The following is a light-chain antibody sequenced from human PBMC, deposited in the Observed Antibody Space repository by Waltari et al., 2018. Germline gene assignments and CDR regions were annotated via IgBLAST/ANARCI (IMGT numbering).Light chain of an antibody. CDR2: RDN. Sequence: QSVLTQPPSASGTHGQRVTISCSGSSSNIGSNYVYWYQQLPGTAPKLLMYRDNPRPSGVTDRFSGSKSGTSASLAISGLQSEDEAEYYCAAWDDSLSGPVFGGGTKLTVL. CDR3: AAWDDSLSGPV. V-gene: IGLV1-47*01. J-gene: IGLJ3*02. CDR1: SSNIGSNY.